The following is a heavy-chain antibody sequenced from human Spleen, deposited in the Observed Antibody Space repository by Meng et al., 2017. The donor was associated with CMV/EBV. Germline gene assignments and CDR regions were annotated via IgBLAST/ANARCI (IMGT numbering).Heavy chain of an antibody. J-gene: IGHJ4*02. CDR1: GLTFSRYG. D-gene: IGHD2-21*01. CDR2: IGASAGGT. CDR3: AKYSAVGERLYYFDY. Sequence: GGSLRLSCEAFGLTFSRYGMSWVGQAPGKGLEWVSAIGASAGGTYYADSVKGRFTISRDNAKNTFYLQMNSLRAEDSAVYYCAKYSAVGERLYYFDYWGQGTLVTVSS. V-gene: IGHV3-23*01.